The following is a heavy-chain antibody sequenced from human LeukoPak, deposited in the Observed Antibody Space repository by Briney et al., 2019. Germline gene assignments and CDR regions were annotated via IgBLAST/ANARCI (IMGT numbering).Heavy chain of an antibody. CDR2: INPNSGGT. V-gene: IGHV1-2*02. D-gene: IGHD2-15*01. J-gene: IGHJ1*01. CDR1: GYTFTGYY. Sequence: ASVKVSCKASGYTFTGYYMHWVRQAPGQGLEWMGWINPNSGGTNYAQKFKGRVTMTRDTSISTAYMELSRLRSDDTAVYYCARVPERPLQYCSGGSCYSEYFQHWGQGTLVTVSS. CDR3: ARVPERPLQYCSGGSCYSEYFQH.